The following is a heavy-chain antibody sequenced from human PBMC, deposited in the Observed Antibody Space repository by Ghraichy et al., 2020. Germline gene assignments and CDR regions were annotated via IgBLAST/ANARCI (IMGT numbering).Heavy chain of an antibody. D-gene: IGHD4-17*01. Sequence: GGSLRLSCAASGFTFSSYAMSWVRQAPGKGLEWVSAISGSGGSTYYADSVKGRFTISRDNSKNTLYLQMNSLRAEDTAVYYCAKDPFDYGDSLGAFDIWGQGKMVTVSS. CDR2: ISGSGGST. CDR1: GFTFSSYA. CDR3: AKDPFDYGDSLGAFDI. J-gene: IGHJ3*02. V-gene: IGHV3-23*01.